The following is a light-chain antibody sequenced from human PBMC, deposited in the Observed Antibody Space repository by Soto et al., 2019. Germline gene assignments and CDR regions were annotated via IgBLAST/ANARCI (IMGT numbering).Light chain of an antibody. Sequence: EIVLTQSPDTLSLSPGERATLSCRASQGVSNSFLAWYQQKPGQAPRLLIYGATSRATGIPDRFGGSRSGTEFTLTINSLEPEDFAVYYCQQRNVWPPITFGQGTRLENK. CDR3: QQRNVWPPIT. CDR2: GAT. J-gene: IGKJ5*01. V-gene: IGKV3D-20*02. CDR1: QGVSNSF.